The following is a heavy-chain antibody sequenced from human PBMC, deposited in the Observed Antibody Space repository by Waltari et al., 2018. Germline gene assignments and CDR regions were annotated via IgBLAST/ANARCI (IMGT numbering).Heavy chain of an antibody. J-gene: IGHJ5*02. D-gene: IGHD1-1*01. CDR2: IDQNGRT. CDR1: GGSFSGYR. Sequence: QVRLEQWGAGQLKSSEILSLTCAVYGGSFSGYRWHWIRQSPSKGLEWLGEIDQNGRTKYHPSLESRTIISLYTYKKQCTLTLSAVTAADTSLYYCARGLESYNWFDPWGQGTLVTVSS. CDR3: ARGLESYNWFDP. V-gene: IGHV4-34*01.